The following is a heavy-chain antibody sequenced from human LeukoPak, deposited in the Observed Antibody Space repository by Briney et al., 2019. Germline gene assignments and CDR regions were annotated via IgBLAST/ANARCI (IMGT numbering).Heavy chain of an antibody. J-gene: IGHJ5*02. V-gene: IGHV4-4*07. D-gene: IGHD6-13*01. CDR2: IYTSGST. Sequence: SETLSLTFTVSGGSISSYSWDWIRQPAGKGLEWIGRIYTSGSTNYNPSLESRVTMSVDTSKNQFSLKLSSVTAADTAVYYCARVGGRRIAATVNWFDPWGQGTLVTVSS. CDR1: GGSISSYS. CDR3: ARVGGRRIAATVNWFDP.